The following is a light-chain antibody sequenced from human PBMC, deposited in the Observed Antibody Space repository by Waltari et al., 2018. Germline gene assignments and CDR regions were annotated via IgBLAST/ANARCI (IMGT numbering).Light chain of an antibody. CDR2: AAS. J-gene: IGKJ3*01. CDR3: QRDANLPIFA. V-gene: IGKV1-33*01. CDR1: QDVSNY. Sequence: DIQMTQSPSSLSASVGDRDTITCQASQDVSNYLNWHQQKPGKAPTLLIQAASNLETGVPSRFSGSQSRTYITFTISSLQPEDIATYYCQRDANLPIFAFGPGTKVDIK.